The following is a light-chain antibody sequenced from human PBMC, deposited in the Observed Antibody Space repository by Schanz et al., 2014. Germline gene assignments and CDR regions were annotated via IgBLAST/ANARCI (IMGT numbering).Light chain of an antibody. CDR3: LLSYSGARGV. CDR2: DTS. V-gene: IGLV7-46*01. J-gene: IGLJ3*02. CDR1: TGPVTGGHY. Sequence: QAVVTQEPSLTLSPGGTVTLTCASSTGPVTGGHYPCWFQQKPGQAPRTLIYDTSNKHSWTPARFSGSLLGGKAALTLSGAQPEDEAEYYCLLSYSGARGVFGGGTKLTVL.